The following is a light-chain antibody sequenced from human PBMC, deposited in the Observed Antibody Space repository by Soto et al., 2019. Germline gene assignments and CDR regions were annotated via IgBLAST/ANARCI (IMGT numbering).Light chain of an antibody. CDR2: EVS. Sequence: QSALTQPASVSGSPGQSITISCTGTNSDVGDYNYVSWYQQHPGKAPKLIIYEVSNRPSGVSNRFSGSKSGNTASLTISGLQAEDESDYYCSSYTSTTTYVFGTGTKLTVL. CDR3: SSYTSTTTYV. V-gene: IGLV2-14*01. J-gene: IGLJ1*01. CDR1: NSDVGDYNY.